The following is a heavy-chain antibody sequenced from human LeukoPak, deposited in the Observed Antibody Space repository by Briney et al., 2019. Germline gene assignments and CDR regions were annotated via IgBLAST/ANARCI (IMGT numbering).Heavy chain of an antibody. CDR1: GFTFSDYY. J-gene: IGHJ4*02. D-gene: IGHD5-18*01. V-gene: IGHV3-11*01. CDR2: ISSSGSTI. Sequence: KPGGSLRLSCAASGFTFSDYYMSWIRQAPGKGLEWVSYISSSGSTIYYADSVKGRFTISRDNAKNSLYLQMNSLRAEDTAVYYCARDRGDTAMVPPEGADYWGQGTLVTVSS. CDR3: ARDRGDTAMVPPEGADY.